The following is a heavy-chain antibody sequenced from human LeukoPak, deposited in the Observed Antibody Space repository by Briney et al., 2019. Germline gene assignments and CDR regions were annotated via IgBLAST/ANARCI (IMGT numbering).Heavy chain of an antibody. CDR1: GGTFSSYA. J-gene: IGHJ4*02. D-gene: IGHD3-3*01. Sequence: SVTVSCTASGGTFSSYAISWVRQAPGQGLEWMGGIIPIFGTANYAQKFQGRVTITADESTSTAYMELSSLRSEDTAVYYCATQAAEYYDFYRHLDYWGQGTLVTVSS. V-gene: IGHV1-69*13. CDR3: ATQAAEYYDFYRHLDY. CDR2: IIPIFGTA.